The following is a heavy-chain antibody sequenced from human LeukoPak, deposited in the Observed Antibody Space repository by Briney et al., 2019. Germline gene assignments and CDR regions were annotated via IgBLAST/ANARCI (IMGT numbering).Heavy chain of an antibody. Sequence: GGSLRLSCAASGFTFRSYAVNLVRQAPGEGPGGVSDLSDSGYGTNFEDSVKGRFTISRDNSKNTLYLQMNSLRAEDTAVYYCAKDTRGLKPYYFDHWGQGIMVTVSS. CDR3: AKDTRGLKPYYFDH. CDR1: GFTFRSYA. J-gene: IGHJ4*02. D-gene: IGHD3-10*01. CDR2: LSDSGYGT. V-gene: IGHV3-23*01.